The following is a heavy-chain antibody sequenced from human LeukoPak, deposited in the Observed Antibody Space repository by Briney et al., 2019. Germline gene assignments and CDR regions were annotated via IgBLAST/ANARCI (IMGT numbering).Heavy chain of an antibody. CDR3: VRDPSNSSGWRTWFDP. D-gene: IGHD6-19*01. CDR1: GYTFTSYY. Sequence: ASVKVSCKASGYTFTSYYMHWVRQAPGQGLEWMGIINPSGGSTTHAQKFQGRVTMTRDTSTSTVYMELSSLRSEDTAVYYCVRDPSNSSGWRTWFDPWGQGTLVTVSP. V-gene: IGHV1-46*01. J-gene: IGHJ5*02. CDR2: INPSGGST.